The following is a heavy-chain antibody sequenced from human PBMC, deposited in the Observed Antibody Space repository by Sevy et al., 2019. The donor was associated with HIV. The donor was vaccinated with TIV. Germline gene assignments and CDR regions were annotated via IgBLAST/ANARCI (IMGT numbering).Heavy chain of an antibody. CDR3: ARHNLRYSYGFGWFDP. V-gene: IGHV5-10-1*01. J-gene: IGHJ5*02. CDR2: IDPSDSYT. Sequence: GESLKISCKGSGYSFTSYWISWVRQMPGKGLEWMGRIDPSDSYTNYSPSFQGHVTISADKSISTAYLQWSGLKASDTAMYYCARHNLRYSYGFGWFDPWGQGTLVTVSS. CDR1: GYSFTSYW. D-gene: IGHD5-18*01.